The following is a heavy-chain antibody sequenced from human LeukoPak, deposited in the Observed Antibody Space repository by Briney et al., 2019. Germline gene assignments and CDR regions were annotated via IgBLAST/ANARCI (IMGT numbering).Heavy chain of an antibody. CDR3: ARDRTYDFPGLT. D-gene: IGHD3-3*01. CDR2: ISNTGTHK. CDR1: QFTFNTYT. J-gene: IGHJ4*02. V-gene: IGHV3-21*06. Sequence: PGGSLRLSCAASQFTFNTYTMNWVRQAPGKGLEWVASISNTGTHKYYGDAVRGRFAVSRDNAKNSLYLQMNTLRVEDTAIYYCARDRTYDFPGLTWGQGTLVTVSS.